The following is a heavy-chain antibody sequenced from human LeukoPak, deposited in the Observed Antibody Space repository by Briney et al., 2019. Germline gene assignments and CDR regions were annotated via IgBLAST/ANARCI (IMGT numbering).Heavy chain of an antibody. CDR3: AMTFGDYDILFAY. Sequence: GESLKISCKGSGYSFTSYWIVWVRQMPGKGLEWMGIIYPGDSDTRYSPSFQGQVTISADKSISTAYLQWSSLKASDTAMYYCAMTFGDYDILFAYWGQGTLVTVSS. CDR1: GYSFTSYW. D-gene: IGHD4-17*01. V-gene: IGHV5-51*01. CDR2: IYPGDSDT. J-gene: IGHJ4*02.